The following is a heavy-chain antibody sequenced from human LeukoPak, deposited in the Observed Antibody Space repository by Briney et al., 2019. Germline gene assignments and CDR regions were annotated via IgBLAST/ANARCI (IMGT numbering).Heavy chain of an antibody. D-gene: IGHD1-7*01. Sequence: ASVKVSCKASGYTFTSYGISWVRQAPGQGFEWMGWISAYNGNTNYAQKLQGRVTMTTDTSTTTAYMELRSLRSDDTAVYYCAGDRGNWNSGNLPFDYWGQGTLVTVSS. CDR1: GYTFTSYG. V-gene: IGHV1-18*01. CDR3: AGDRGNWNSGNLPFDY. J-gene: IGHJ4*02. CDR2: ISAYNGNT.